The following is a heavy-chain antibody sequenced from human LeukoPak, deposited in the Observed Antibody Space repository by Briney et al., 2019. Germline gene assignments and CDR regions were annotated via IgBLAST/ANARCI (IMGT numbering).Heavy chain of an antibody. CDR3: ARGSAPAGTYHLDC. Sequence: GGSLRLSCAASGFTFSNYAMLWVRQPPGKGPEWVAVISDDGNSDHYADSVKGRSTFSRDNSKNTLSLQMNSLRGEDTAVYYCARGSAPAGTYHLDCWGQGTLVTVSS. CDR1: GFTFSNYA. J-gene: IGHJ4*02. CDR2: ISDDGNSD. D-gene: IGHD6-25*01. V-gene: IGHV3-30-3*01.